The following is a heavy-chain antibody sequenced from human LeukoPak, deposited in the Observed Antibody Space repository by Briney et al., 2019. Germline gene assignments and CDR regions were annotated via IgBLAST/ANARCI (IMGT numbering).Heavy chain of an antibody. J-gene: IGHJ4*02. CDR3: ARGQNSYSSSWYWIWDY. CDR2: IYTSGST. D-gene: IGHD6-13*01. Sequence: SETLSLTCAVYGGSFSSYYWSWIRQPAGKGLEWIGRIYTSGSTNYNPSLKSRVTISVDTSKNQFSLKLSSVTAADTAVYYCARGQNSYSSSWYWIWDYWGQGTLVTVSS. CDR1: GGSFSSYY. V-gene: IGHV4-59*10.